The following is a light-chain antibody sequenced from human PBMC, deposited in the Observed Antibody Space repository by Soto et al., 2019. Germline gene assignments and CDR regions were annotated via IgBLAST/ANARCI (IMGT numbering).Light chain of an antibody. Sequence: IQLTQSPSSLSASVGDRVTITCRASQGISSYLAWYQQKPGKAPKLLIYAASTLQSGVPSRFSGSGSGTDFTLTXXSLXPEXXXXXYCQQLNSYLLTFGGGTKVEIK. CDR2: AAS. V-gene: IGKV1-9*01. CDR3: QQLNSYLLT. CDR1: QGISSY. J-gene: IGKJ4*01.